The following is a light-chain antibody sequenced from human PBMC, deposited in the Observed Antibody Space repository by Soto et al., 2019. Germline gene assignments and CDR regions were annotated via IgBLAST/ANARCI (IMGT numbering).Light chain of an antibody. J-gene: IGKJ4*01. CDR2: DGS. Sequence: DIQMTQSPSTLSTSVGARVTITCRASQSVSYWLAWYQQKPGKAPNLLIYDGSTLASGVPPRFSGSGSGTEFTLTISSLQSEDFAVYYCQQYNNWPPLTFGGGTKVDIK. CDR1: QSVSYW. CDR3: QQYNNWPPLT. V-gene: IGKV1-5*01.